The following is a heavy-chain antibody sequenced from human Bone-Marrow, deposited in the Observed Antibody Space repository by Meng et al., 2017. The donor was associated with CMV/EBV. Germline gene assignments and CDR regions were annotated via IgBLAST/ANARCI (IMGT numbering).Heavy chain of an antibody. CDR1: GFTVSSNY. CDR3: AREIVGATRWFDP. CDR2: ISYDGSNK. J-gene: IGHJ5*02. V-gene: IGHV3-30*03. Sequence: GESLKISLAASGFTVSSNYMSWVRQAPGKGLEWVAVISYDGSNKYYADSVKGRFTISRDNSKNTLYLQMNSLRAEDTAVYYCAREIVGATRWFDPWGKGTQVTVSS. D-gene: IGHD1-26*01.